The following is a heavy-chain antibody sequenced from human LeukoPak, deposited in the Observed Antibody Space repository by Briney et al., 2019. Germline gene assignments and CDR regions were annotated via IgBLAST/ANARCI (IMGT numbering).Heavy chain of an antibody. V-gene: IGHV3-48*03. CDR2: ISSSGATR. CDR3: ARVSGDRDYYYYYYMDV. Sequence: GGSLRLSCAASGFTFSSYEMNWVRQAPGRGLEWVSYISSSGATRYYADSVKGRLTISRDNAKNSLYLQMNSLRAEDTAAYYCARVSGDRDYYYYYYMDVWGKGTTVTISS. CDR1: GFTFSSYE. D-gene: IGHD7-27*01. J-gene: IGHJ6*03.